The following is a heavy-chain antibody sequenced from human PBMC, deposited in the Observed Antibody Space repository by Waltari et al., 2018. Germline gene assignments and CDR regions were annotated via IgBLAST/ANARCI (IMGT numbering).Heavy chain of an antibody. J-gene: IGHJ5*02. CDR1: GFTFSSYW. CDR3: AREKLRFLEWLFPDWFDP. Sequence: EVQLVESGGGLVQPGGSLRLSCAASGFTFSSYWMSWVRQAPGKGLEWVANIKQDGSEKYYVDSVKGRFTISRENAKNSLYLQMNSLRAEDTAVYYCAREKLRFLEWLFPDWFDPWGQGTLVTVSS. CDR2: IKQDGSEK. D-gene: IGHD3-3*01. V-gene: IGHV3-7*03.